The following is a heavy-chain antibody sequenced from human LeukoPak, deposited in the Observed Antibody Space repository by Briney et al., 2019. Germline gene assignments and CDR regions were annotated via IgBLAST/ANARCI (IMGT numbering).Heavy chain of an antibody. Sequence: SETLSLTCAVPGGSISSNSYYWGWIRQPPGKGLEWIGSIYYSGSTYYNPSLKSRVTISVDTSKNQFSLKLSSVTAADTAVYYCARGYMYGDYVGGFDYWGQGTLVTVSS. CDR3: ARGYMYGDYVGGFDY. V-gene: IGHV4-39*07. CDR1: GGSISSNSYY. CDR2: IYYSGST. J-gene: IGHJ4*02. D-gene: IGHD4-17*01.